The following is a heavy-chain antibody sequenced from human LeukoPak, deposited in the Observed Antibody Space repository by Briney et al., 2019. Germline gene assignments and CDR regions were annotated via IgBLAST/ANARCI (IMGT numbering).Heavy chain of an antibody. CDR1: GFTFSSYS. V-gene: IGHV3-21*01. CDR3: ASPAAGTVSGALDI. J-gene: IGHJ3*02. Sequence: GGSLRLSCAASGFTFSSYSMNWVRQAPGKGLEWASAISSSSSYIYYADSVKGRFTISRDNAKNSLYLQMNSLTADDPAVYYSASPAAGTVSGALDIWGQGTMVTVSS. D-gene: IGHD6-13*01. CDR2: ISSSSSYI.